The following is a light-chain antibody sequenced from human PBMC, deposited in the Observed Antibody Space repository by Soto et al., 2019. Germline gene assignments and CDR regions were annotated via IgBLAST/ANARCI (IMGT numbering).Light chain of an antibody. CDR3: QSYDSSLEV. CDR2: GNS. Sequence: QSVLTQPLSVSGAPGQRVTISCTGSSSNIGAGYDVHWYQQLPGTAPKLLIYGNSNRPSGVPDRFSGSKSGTSASLAITGLQAEDEADYYCQSYDSSLEVFGGGTKLTVL. V-gene: IGLV1-40*01. J-gene: IGLJ2*01. CDR1: SSNIGAGYD.